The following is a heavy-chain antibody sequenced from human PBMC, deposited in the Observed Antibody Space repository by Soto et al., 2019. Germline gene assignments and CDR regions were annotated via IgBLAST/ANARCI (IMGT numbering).Heavy chain of an antibody. CDR2: ISANSGNT. J-gene: IGHJ4*02. V-gene: IGHV1-18*01. CDR1: GYIFMNYG. D-gene: IGHD2-21*01. CDR3: ARAEKCSVADCYVAEF. Sequence: ASVKVSCKASGYIFMNYGITWVRQAPGQGLEWMGWISANSGNTKYSENLQDRVTRTRDTSMSIVYMELRSLRSDDTAVYYCARAEKCSVADCYVAEFWGQGTLVTVSS.